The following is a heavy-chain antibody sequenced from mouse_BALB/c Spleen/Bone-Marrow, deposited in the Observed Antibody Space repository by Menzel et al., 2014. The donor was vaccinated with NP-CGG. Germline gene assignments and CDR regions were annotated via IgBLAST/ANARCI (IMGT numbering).Heavy chain of an antibody. CDR2: IDPENGNT. Sequence: EVQLQQSGAELVRPGALVKLSCKASGFNIKDYYMHWVKQRPEQGLEWIGWIDPENGNTIYDPKFQGKASITADTSSNTAFLQISSLTSEDTAVYYGAPEDGNYFDYWGQGTTLTVSS. V-gene: IGHV14-1*02. CDR3: APEDGNYFDY. J-gene: IGHJ2*01. CDR1: GFNIKDYY. D-gene: IGHD2-1*01.